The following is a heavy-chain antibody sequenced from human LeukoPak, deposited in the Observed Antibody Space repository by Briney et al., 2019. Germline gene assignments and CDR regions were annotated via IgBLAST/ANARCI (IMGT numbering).Heavy chain of an antibody. J-gene: IGHJ6*03. D-gene: IGHD1-14*01. CDR2: IYHSGST. CDR1: GYSISSGYY. Sequence: SETLSLTCAVSGYSISSGYYWGWIRQPPGKGLEWIGSIYHSGSTYYNPSLKSRVTISVDTSKNQFSLKLSSVTAADTAVYYCASPGLKGPYMDVWGKGTTVTVSS. CDR3: ASPGLKGPYMDV. V-gene: IGHV4-38-2*01.